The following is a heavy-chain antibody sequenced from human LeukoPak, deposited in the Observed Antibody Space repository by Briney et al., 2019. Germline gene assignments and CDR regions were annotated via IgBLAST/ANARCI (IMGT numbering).Heavy chain of an antibody. J-gene: IGHJ4*02. D-gene: IGHD6-13*01. CDR3: ARIIAAAGTFDFDY. CDR1: GGSISSYY. CDR2: IYYSGST. Sequence: SETLSLTCTVPGGSISSYYWSWIRQPPGKGLEWIGYIYYSGSTNYNPSLTSRVTISVATSKNQFSLKLSSVTAADTAVYYCARIIAAAGTFDFDYWGQGTLVTVSS. V-gene: IGHV4-59*01.